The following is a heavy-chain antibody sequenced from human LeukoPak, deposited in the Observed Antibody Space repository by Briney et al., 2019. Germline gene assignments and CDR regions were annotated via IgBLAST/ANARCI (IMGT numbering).Heavy chain of an antibody. Sequence: GGSLRLSCVASGFTFSDYWMTWVRQAPGKGLEWVSDISYDGSNSNCADSVKGRFTISRDNPENTLFLQMNSLRAEDTAVYYCARDGVGTAFDMWGQGTMVTVSP. J-gene: IGHJ3*02. V-gene: IGHV3-30*03. D-gene: IGHD3-10*01. CDR3: ARDGVGTAFDM. CDR1: GFTFSDYW. CDR2: ISYDGSNS.